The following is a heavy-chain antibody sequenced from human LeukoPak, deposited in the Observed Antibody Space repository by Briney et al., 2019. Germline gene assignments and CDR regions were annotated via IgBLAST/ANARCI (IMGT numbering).Heavy chain of an antibody. J-gene: IGHJ2*01. V-gene: IGHV4-38-2*02. CDR2: FFHSGSP. Sequence: SETLSLTCSVSGYSISSGYYWGWIRQPPGKGLEWIGSFFHSGSPHYNPSLKSRVTISLDTSKNQFSLKLSSVTAADTAVYYCARINYSRSYDYWYFDLWGRGTLVTVSS. CDR3: ARINYSRSYDYWYFDL. CDR1: GYSISSGYY. D-gene: IGHD6-13*01.